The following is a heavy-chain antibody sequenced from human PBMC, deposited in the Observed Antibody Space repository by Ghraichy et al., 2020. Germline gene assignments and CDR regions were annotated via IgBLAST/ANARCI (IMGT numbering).Heavy chain of an antibody. CDR2: INHSGST. J-gene: IGHJ4*02. Sequence: SETLSLTCAVYGGSFSGYYWSWIRQPPGKGLEWIGEINHSGSTNYNPSLKSRVTISVDTSKNQFSLKLSSVTAADTAVYYCARVGRSGYYRSHHDYWGQGTLVTVSS. CDR3: ARVGRSGYYRSHHDY. CDR1: GGSFSGYY. D-gene: IGHD3-22*01. V-gene: IGHV4-34*01.